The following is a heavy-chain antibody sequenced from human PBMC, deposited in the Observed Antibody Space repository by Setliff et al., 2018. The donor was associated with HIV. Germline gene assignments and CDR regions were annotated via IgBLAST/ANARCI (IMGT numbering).Heavy chain of an antibody. CDR3: ARTKTEMGYYYGMDV. CDR2: IYTGGRT. D-gene: IGHD1-1*01. J-gene: IGHJ6*02. CDR1: GGSVSSGSYY. V-gene: IGHV4-61*02. Sequence: SETLSLTCTVSGGSVSSGSYYWSWIRQSAGKGLEWVGRIYTGGRTNYNPSLKGLVTMSVDTSKNQFSLNLSSVTAADTAVYYCARTKTEMGYYYGMDVWGQGTTVTVSS.